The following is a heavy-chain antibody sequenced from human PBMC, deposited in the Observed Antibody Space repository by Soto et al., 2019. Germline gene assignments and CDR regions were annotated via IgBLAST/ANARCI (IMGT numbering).Heavy chain of an antibody. CDR2: IYYSGST. J-gene: IGHJ3*02. V-gene: IGHV4-39*01. CDR3: ARLLTGYAFDI. CDR1: GGSISSSSYY. D-gene: IGHD3-10*01. Sequence: QLQLQESGPGLVKPSETLSLTCTVSGGSISSSSYYWGWIRQPPGKGLEWIGSIYYSGSTYYNPSLKSRVTISVDTSKNQFSLKLSSVTAADTAVYYCARLLTGYAFDIWGQGTMVTVSS.